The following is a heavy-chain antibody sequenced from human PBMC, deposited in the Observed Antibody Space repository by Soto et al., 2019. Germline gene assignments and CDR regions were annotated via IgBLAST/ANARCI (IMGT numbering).Heavy chain of an antibody. Sequence: SETLSLTCTVSGGSVSSGSYYWSWIRQPPGKGLEWIGYIYYSGSTTYNPSLKSRVTISVDTSKNQFSLKLSSVTAADTAVYYCARDRRDDSSGYYSDYWGQGTLVTVSS. CDR3: ARDRRDDSSGYYSDY. CDR1: GGSVSSGSYY. D-gene: IGHD3-22*01. CDR2: IYYSGST. V-gene: IGHV4-61*01. J-gene: IGHJ4*02.